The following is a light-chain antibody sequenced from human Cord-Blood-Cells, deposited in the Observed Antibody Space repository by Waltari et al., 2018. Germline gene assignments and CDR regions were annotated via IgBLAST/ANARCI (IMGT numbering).Light chain of an antibody. CDR3: WLHYSGARV. CDR1: TGAVTSGHY. V-gene: IGLV7-46*01. Sequence: QSMLTQQPSLTVYPGGTVTLTFGSSTGAVTSGHYPYWFNHKPAQAPRTLIYDTSNKRSWLPVRSSGTFLGGNAALIISGAQAEDEADYYCWLHYSGARVFGGGPKLTVL. J-gene: IGLJ3*02. CDR2: DTS.